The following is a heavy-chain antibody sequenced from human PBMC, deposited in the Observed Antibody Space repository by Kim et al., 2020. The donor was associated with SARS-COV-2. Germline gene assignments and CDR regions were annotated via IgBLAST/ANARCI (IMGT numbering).Heavy chain of an antibody. CDR1: GFTFSSYC. CDR2: ISSSSSYI. V-gene: IGHV3-21*01. J-gene: IGHJ4*02. Sequence: GGSLRLSCAASGFTFSSYCMNWVRQAPGKGLEWVSSISSSSSYIYYADSVKGRFTISRDNAENSLYLQMNSLRAEDTAVYYCSKSMVASVAGTFDFWGQGTLVSVSS. D-gene: IGHD6-19*01. CDR3: SKSMVASVAGTFDF.